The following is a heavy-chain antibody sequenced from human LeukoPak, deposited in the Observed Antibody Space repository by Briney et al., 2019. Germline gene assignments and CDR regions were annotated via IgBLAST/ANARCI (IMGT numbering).Heavy chain of an antibody. CDR1: GFTFSSYS. J-gene: IGHJ6*02. CDR2: ISSSSSTI. CDR3: ASFGEFHDYYYYGMDV. V-gene: IGHV3-48*02. Sequence: PGGSLRLSCAASGFTFSSYSMNWGRQAPGKGLEWVSYISSSSSTIYYADSVKGRFTISRDNAKNSLYLQMNSLRDEDTAVYYCASFGEFHDYYYYGMDVWGQGTTVTVSS. D-gene: IGHD3-10*01.